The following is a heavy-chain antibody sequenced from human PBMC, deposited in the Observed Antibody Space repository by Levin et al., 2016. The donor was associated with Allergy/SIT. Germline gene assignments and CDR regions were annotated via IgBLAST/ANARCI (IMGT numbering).Heavy chain of an antibody. V-gene: IGHV1-69*04. CDR1: GGTFSSYT. D-gene: IGHD5-18*01. J-gene: IGHJ4*02. CDR2: IIPILDIA. Sequence: SVKVSCKASGGTFSSYTISWVRQAPGQGLEWMGRIIPILDIANYAQKFQGRVTITADKSTSTAYMELSSLRSEDTAVYYCAREDDAVDTSMAPYFDYWGQGTLVTVSS. CDR3: AREDDAVDTSMAPYFDY.